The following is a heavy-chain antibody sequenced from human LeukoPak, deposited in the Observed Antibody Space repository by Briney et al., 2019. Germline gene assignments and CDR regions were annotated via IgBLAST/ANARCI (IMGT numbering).Heavy chain of an antibody. D-gene: IGHD5-18*01. CDR3: ARGSRARRYSYGDAFDI. CDR1: GYTFTSYG. J-gene: IGHJ3*02. V-gene: IGHV1-18*01. CDR2: ISAYNGNT. Sequence: ASVKVSCKASGYTFTSYGISWVRQAPGQGLEWMGWISAYNGNTNYAQKLQGRVTMTTDTSTSTAYMELRSLRSDDTAVYYCARGSRARRYSYGDAFDIWGQGTMVTVSS.